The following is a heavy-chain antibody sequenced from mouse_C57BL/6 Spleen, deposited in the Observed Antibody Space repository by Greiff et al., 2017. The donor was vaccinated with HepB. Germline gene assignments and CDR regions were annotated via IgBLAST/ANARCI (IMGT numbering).Heavy chain of an antibody. J-gene: IGHJ2*01. CDR1: GYTFTDYY. V-gene: IGHV1-76*01. CDR3: ARGGSGFSYYFDY. CDR2: IYPGSGNT. Sequence: QVHVKQSGAELVRPGASVKLSCKASGYTFTDYYINWVKQRPGQGLEWIARIYPGSGNTDYNEKFKGKATLTAEKSSSTAYMQLSSLTSEDSAVYFCARGGSGFSYYFDYWGQGTTLTVSS. D-gene: IGHD3-2*02.